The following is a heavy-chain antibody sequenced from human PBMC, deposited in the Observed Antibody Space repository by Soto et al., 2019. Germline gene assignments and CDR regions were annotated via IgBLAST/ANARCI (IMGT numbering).Heavy chain of an antibody. V-gene: IGHV4-59*08. J-gene: IGHJ4*02. CDR2: IYYSGST. D-gene: IGHD1-1*01. CDR1: GGSISSSH. Sequence: PSETLSLTCTVSGGSISSSHWSWFRQPPGKGLEWIGYIYYSGSTNYNPSLKSRVTISVDTSKNQFSLKLSSVTAADTAVYYCARRYGYSFDYWGQGTLVTVSS. CDR3: ARRYGYSFDY.